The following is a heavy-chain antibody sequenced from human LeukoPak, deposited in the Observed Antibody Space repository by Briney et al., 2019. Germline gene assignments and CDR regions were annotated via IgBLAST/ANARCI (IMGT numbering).Heavy chain of an antibody. CDR3: AKGAEEGVVITSVYYYYMDV. V-gene: IGHV3-23*01. Sequence: GGSLRLSCAASGFTFSSYSMNWVRQAPGKGLEWVSTISASGYNTYYADSVQGRFTISRDNSKNTLFLQMNSLTAEDTAVYYCAKGAEEGVVITSVYYYYMDVWGKGTTVTISS. D-gene: IGHD3-22*01. CDR1: GFTFSSYS. CDR2: ISASGYNT. J-gene: IGHJ6*03.